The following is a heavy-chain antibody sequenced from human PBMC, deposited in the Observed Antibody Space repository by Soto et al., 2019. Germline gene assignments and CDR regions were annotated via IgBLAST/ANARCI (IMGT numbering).Heavy chain of an antibody. D-gene: IGHD3-22*01. CDR3: ARDLYDRSGASFDY. CDR1: GYTFTSYG. Sequence: QVQLVQSGAEVKKPGASVKVSCKASGYTFTSYGISWVRQAPGQGLEWMGWISAYNGNTNYAQKLQGRVTKTTDTSTSTAYMELRRLRSDDTAGDYSARDLYDRSGASFDYWGQGTLVTVSS. J-gene: IGHJ4*02. V-gene: IGHV1-18*01. CDR2: ISAYNGNT.